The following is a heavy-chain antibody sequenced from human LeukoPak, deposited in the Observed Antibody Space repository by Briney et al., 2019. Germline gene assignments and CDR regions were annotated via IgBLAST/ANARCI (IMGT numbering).Heavy chain of an antibody. D-gene: IGHD6-19*01. CDR3: ARAISDSSGWKQYYYYMDV. J-gene: IGHJ6*03. V-gene: IGHV3-66*02. CDR2: IYSGGST. CDR1: GFTVSSNY. Sequence: GGSLRPSCAASGFTVSSNYMSWVRQAPGKGLEWVSVIYSGGSTYYADSVKGRFTISRDNSKNTLYLQMNSLRAEDTAVYYCARAISDSSGWKQYYYYMDVWGKGTTVTVSS.